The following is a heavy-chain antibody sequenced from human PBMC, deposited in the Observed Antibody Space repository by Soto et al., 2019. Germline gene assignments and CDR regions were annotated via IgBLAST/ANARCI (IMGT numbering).Heavy chain of an antibody. CDR1: GFSFSNYG. J-gene: IGHJ6*02. CDR2: ISFDGTNT. D-gene: IGHD6-13*01. Sequence: GGSLRLSCAASGFSFSNYGIHWVRQAPGKGLEWVAFISFDGTNTYYTDYLRGRFTISRDNSKNTVYLQLNSLTAEDTAVYHCAKEPHNLTWYGSSGMDVWGQGTTVTVSS. V-gene: IGHV3-30*18. CDR3: AKEPHNLTWYGSSGMDV.